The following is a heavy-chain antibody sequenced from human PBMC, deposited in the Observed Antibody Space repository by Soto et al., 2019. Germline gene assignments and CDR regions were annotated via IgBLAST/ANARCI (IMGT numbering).Heavy chain of an antibody. CDR3: ATGWVVPAASFDY. Sequence: QVQLQESGPGRVKPSGTLSLTCAVSGGSISSSNWWSWVRQPPGKGLEWIGEIYHSGSTNYNPSLKRRVTSAVDKSKNQVSLKLSAVTAADTAVYYGATGWVVPAASFDYWGQGTLVTVSS. CDR2: IYHSGST. J-gene: IGHJ4*02. CDR1: GGSISSSNW. D-gene: IGHD2-2*01. V-gene: IGHV4-4*02.